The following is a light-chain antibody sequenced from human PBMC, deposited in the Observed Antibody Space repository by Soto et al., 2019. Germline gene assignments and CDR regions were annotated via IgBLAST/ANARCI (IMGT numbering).Light chain of an antibody. CDR3: QQYDSRLS. CDR1: QDVNNW. CDR2: ETS. J-gene: IGKJ1*01. V-gene: IGKV1-5*03. Sequence: DRQMTQSPSTLSDYVGARVTITCRASQDVNNWLAWYQQKPGKTPKLLSYETSSLVTGVPSRFSGSGSGTEFTLTISSLQPDDFATYYCQQYDSRLSFGQGTKVEVQ.